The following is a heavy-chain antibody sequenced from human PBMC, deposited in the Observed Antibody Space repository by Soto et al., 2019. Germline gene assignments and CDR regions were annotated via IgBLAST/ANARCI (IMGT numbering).Heavy chain of an antibody. V-gene: IGHV3-23*01. CDR3: AKTTLGYSSSWYGTPFDY. Sequence: PGGSLRLSCAASGFTFSSYPMIWVRQPPGKGLEWVSAISGSGGSTYYADSVKGRFTISRDNSKNTLYLQMNSLRAEDTAVYYCAKTTLGYSSSWYGTPFDYWGQGTLVTV. CDR1: GFTFSSYP. J-gene: IGHJ4*02. D-gene: IGHD6-13*01. CDR2: ISGSGGST.